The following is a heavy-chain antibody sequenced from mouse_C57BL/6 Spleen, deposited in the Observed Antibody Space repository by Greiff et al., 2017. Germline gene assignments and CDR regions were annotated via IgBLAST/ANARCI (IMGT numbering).Heavy chain of an antibody. CDR2: ISDGGSYT. V-gene: IGHV5-4*01. D-gene: IGHD2-4*01. J-gene: IGHJ4*01. CDR3: ARDNDYDPFYAMDY. Sequence: EVNLVESGGGLVKPGGSLKLSCAASGFTFSSYAMSWVRQTPEKRLEWVATISDGGSYTYYPDNVKGRFTISRDNAKNNLYLQMSHLKSEDTAMYYCARDNDYDPFYAMDYWGQGTSVTVSS. CDR1: GFTFSSYA.